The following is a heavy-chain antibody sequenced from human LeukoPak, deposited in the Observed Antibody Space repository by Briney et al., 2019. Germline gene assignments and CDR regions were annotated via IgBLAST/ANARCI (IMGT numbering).Heavy chain of an antibody. V-gene: IGHV1-69*05. Sequence: SVKVSCKASGGTFSSYAMSWVRQAPGQGLEWMGRIIPIFGTANYAQKFQGRVTITTDESTSTAYMELSSLRSEDTAVYYCARDHYYYDSSGYDYWGQGTLVTVSS. CDR2: IIPIFGTA. CDR3: ARDHYYYDSSGYDY. J-gene: IGHJ4*02. D-gene: IGHD3-22*01. CDR1: GGTFSSYA.